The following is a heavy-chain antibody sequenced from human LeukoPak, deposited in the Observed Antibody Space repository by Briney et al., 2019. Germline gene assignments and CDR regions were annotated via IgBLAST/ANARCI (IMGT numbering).Heavy chain of an antibody. D-gene: IGHD3-10*01. J-gene: IGHJ5*02. CDR1: GGSISSSNW. CDR3: ARGYYYGSGSYYTWFDP. V-gene: IGHV4-4*02. CDR2: IYHSGST. Sequence: SETLSLTCVVSGGSISSSNWWSWVRQPPGKGLEWIGEIYHSGSTNYNPSLKSRVTISVDKSKNQFSLKLSSVTAADTAVYYCARGYYYGSGSYYTWFDPWGQGTLVTVSS.